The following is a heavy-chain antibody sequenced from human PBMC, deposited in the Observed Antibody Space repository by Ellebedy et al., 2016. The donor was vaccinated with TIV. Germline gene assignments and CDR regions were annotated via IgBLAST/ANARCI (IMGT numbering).Heavy chain of an antibody. J-gene: IGHJ4*02. CDR1: GFTVSSNF. Sequence: GGSLRFSCAASGFTVSSNFMTWVRQAPGKGLEWVSVIYSGDRTHYADSVWGRFTISRDSSKNTLYLQMSSLRAEDTAVYYCARADCSGGNCYEFDYWGQGTLVTVSS. V-gene: IGHV3-53*01. CDR3: ARADCSGGNCYEFDY. CDR2: IYSGDRT. D-gene: IGHD2-15*01.